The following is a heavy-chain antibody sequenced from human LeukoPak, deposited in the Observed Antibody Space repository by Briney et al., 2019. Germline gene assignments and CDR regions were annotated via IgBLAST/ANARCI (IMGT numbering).Heavy chain of an antibody. CDR3: ARGSGSYGC. D-gene: IGHD1-26*01. CDR2: IYYSGST. Sequence: PSETLSLTCTVSGGSISSSSYYWGWIRQPPGKGLEWIGSIYYSGSTYYNPSLKSRVTISVDTSKNQFSLKLSSVTAADTAVYYCARGSGSYGCWGQGTLVTVSS. V-gene: IGHV4-39*01. J-gene: IGHJ4*02. CDR1: GGSISSSSYY.